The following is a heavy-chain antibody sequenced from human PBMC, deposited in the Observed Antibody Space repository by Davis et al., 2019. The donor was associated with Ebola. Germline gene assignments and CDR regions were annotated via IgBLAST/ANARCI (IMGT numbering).Heavy chain of an antibody. J-gene: IGHJ3*02. CDR1: GYSFTSYW. V-gene: IGHV5-51*01. D-gene: IGHD3-10*01. CDR3: ARPVGEGALLGSDAFDI. CDR2: IYPGDSDT. Sequence: PGGSLRLSCKGSGYSFTSYWIGWVRQMPGKGLEWMGIIYPGDSDTRYSPSFQGQVTISADKSISTAYLQWSSLKASDTAMYYCARPVGEGALLGSDAFDIWGQGTMVTVSS.